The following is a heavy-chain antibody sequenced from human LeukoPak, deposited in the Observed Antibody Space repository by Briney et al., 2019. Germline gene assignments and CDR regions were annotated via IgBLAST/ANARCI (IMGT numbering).Heavy chain of an antibody. V-gene: IGHV3-48*03. J-gene: IGHJ6*02. CDR1: GFTFSSYE. CDR2: ISISGTTI. CDR3: ARGSGRYHYYGVDV. Sequence: GGSLRLSCAASGFTFSSYEMSWVRQAPGKGLEWVSYISISGTTIYYADSVKGRFTISRDNAENSLYLQMNSLRAEDTAVYYCARGSGRYHYYGVDVWGQGTTVTVSS. D-gene: IGHD7-27*01.